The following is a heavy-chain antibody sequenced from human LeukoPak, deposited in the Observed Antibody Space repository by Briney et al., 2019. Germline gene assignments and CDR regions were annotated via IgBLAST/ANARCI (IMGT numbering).Heavy chain of an antibody. CDR3: ARYYYGSPFDI. CDR1: GGSISSGSYY. Sequence: SETLSLTCTVSGGSISSGSYYWSWIRQPAGKGLEWIGRIYTSGSTNYNPSLKGRVTISVDTSKNQFSLKLSSVTAADTAVYYCARYYYGSPFDIWGQGTMVTVSS. D-gene: IGHD3-10*01. V-gene: IGHV4-61*02. J-gene: IGHJ3*02. CDR2: IYTSGST.